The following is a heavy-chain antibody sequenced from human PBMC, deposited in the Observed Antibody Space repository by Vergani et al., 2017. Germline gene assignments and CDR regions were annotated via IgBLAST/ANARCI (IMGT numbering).Heavy chain of an antibody. V-gene: IGHV1-69*02. Sequence: QVQLVQSGAEVKKPGSSVKVSCKASGATFRSNTISWVRQVPGQGLEWMRRIIPVLGKTKYAQDFQGRLTITADTSTSTAYMELTSLRSQDTAVYYCARHPRRYGENPEDHYYGMDVWGQGTTVTVSS. D-gene: IGHD4/OR15-4a*01. CDR3: ARHPRRYGENPEDHYYGMDV. J-gene: IGHJ6*02. CDR1: GATFRSNT. CDR2: IIPVLGKT.